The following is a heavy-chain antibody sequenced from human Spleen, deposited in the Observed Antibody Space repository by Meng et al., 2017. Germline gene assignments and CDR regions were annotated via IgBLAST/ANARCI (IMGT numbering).Heavy chain of an antibody. CDR1: GYTFTSYY. CDR3: ARDCLAGYTSGWQFDY. V-gene: IGHV1-46*04. D-gene: IGHD6-19*01. Sequence: QVKLVQSGAEVKKPGASVKVSCKASGYTFTSYYIHWVRQAPGQGLEWMGIINPSTGTTTYAQNLQGRVTMTRDTSTSTVHMELSSLRSEDTAVYYCARDCLAGYTSGWQFDYWGQGTLVTVSS. J-gene: IGHJ4*02. CDR2: INPSTGTT.